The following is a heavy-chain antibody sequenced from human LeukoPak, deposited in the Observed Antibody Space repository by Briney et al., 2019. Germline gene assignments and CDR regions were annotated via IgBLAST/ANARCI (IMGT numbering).Heavy chain of an antibody. V-gene: IGHV3-9*01. Sequence: GGSLRLSCAASGFTFDDYAMHWVRQAPGKGLEWVSGISWNSGSIGYADSVKGRFTISRDNAKNSLYLQMNSLRAEDTAVYYCARGPGLLRYFDWLFRGSYYFDYWGQGTLVTVSS. J-gene: IGHJ4*02. CDR3: ARGPGLLRYFDWLFRGSYYFDY. CDR2: ISWNSGSI. CDR1: GFTFDDYA. D-gene: IGHD3-9*01.